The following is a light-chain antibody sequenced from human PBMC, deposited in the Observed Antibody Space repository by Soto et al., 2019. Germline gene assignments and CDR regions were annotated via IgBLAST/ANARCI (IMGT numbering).Light chain of an antibody. CDR3: SSYTSDNRDYV. Sequence: QSALTQPASVSGSPGQSITISCTGTSSDVGAYTSVSWYQQHPGKAPKLMIYGVSNRPSGVSRRFSGSKSGNTASLTISGLQAEDEAHYYCSSYTSDNRDYVFGTGTKVTVL. CDR2: GVS. J-gene: IGLJ1*01. V-gene: IGLV2-14*01. CDR1: SSDVGAYTS.